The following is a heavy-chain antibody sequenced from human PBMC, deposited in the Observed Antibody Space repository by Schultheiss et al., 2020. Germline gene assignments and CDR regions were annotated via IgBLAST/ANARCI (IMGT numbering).Heavy chain of an antibody. J-gene: IGHJ4*02. CDR2: TRNKANSYTT. Sequence: GSLKISCAASGFTFSDHYMDWVRQAPGKGLEWVGRTRNKANSYTTEYAASVKGRFTISRDDSKNSLYLQMNSLKTEDTAVYYCASGEFDYWGQGTLVTVSS. CDR3: ASGEFDY. V-gene: IGHV3-72*01. CDR1: GFTFSDHY. D-gene: IGHD4-17*01.